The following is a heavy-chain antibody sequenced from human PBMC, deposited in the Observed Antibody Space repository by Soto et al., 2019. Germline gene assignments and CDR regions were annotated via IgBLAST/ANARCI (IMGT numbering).Heavy chain of an antibody. CDR1: GGSVSSGSYY. CDR3: ARGSSSSSGDWLDP. V-gene: IGHV4-61*01. CDR2: IYYSGST. D-gene: IGHD6-6*01. J-gene: IGHJ5*02. Sequence: SETLSLTCTVSGGSVSSGSYYWSWIRQPPGKGLEWIGYIYYSGSTNYNPSLKSRVTISVDTSKNQFSLKLSSVTAADTAVYYCARGSSSSSGDWLDPWGPGTMVTVYS.